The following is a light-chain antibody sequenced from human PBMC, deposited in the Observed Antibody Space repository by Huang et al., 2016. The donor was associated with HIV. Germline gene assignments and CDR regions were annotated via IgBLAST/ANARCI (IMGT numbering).Light chain of an antibody. V-gene: IGKV1-39*01. CDR3: QESYSSPVTS. J-gene: IGKJ4*02. CDR1: YLISRF. Sequence: IQMDQSPSSLSAFVGDRVTISCRSNYLISRFLNWYHQKPGKAPRLLIYGASSLQSDVPSRFSGSGFGTDFTLTISGLQPEDLGTYYCQESYSSPVTSFGGGTRLEIK. CDR2: GAS.